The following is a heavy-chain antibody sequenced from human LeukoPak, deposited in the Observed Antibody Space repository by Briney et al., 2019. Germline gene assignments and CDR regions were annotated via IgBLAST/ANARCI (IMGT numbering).Heavy chain of an antibody. CDR1: GVSLRGYY. CDR3: ARGRNYVSDYYFDV. CDR2: ISHEGDS. V-gene: IGHV4-34*01. D-gene: IGHD1-7*01. J-gene: IGHJ6*03. Sequence: NPSETLSLTCAVYGVSLRGYYWSWIRQSPGKGLEWIGEISHEGDSIYNPSLKSRLTLSVDMSKNQFSLKLRSVTAADTAVYYCARGRNYVSDYYFDVWGKGTTVIVSS.